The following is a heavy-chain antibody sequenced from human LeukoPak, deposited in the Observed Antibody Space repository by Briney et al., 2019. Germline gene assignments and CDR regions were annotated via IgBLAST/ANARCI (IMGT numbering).Heavy chain of an antibody. CDR3: ARDYYDERHVRSGVFDY. CDR2: ISYDGSNK. Sequence: GGSLRLSCAASGFTFSSYAMHWVRQAPGKGREWVAVISYDGSNKYYADSVKGRFTISRDNSKNTLYLQMNSLRAEDTAVYYCARDYYDERHVRSGVFDYWGQGTLVTVSS. CDR1: GFTFSSYA. J-gene: IGHJ4*02. D-gene: IGHD3-22*01. V-gene: IGHV3-30-3*01.